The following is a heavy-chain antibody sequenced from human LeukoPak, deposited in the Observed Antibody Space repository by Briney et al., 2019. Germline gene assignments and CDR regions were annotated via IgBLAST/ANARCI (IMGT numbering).Heavy chain of an antibody. CDR3: AREGADIDYFDY. CDR1: GYTFTSYY. V-gene: IGHV1-46*01. Sequence: ASVKVSCKASGYTFTSYYMHWVRQAPGQGLEWMGIINPSGGSTSYAQKFQGRVTMTRDMSTSTVYMELSSLRSEDTAVYYYAREGADIDYFDYWGQGTLVTVSS. D-gene: IGHD2-15*01. CDR2: INPSGGST. J-gene: IGHJ4*02.